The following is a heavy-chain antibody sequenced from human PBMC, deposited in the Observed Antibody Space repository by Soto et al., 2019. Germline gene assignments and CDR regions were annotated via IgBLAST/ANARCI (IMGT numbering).Heavy chain of an antibody. CDR3: ARAEGGDDSGDYDSFDI. V-gene: IGHV3-21*01. CDR2: ISSSSSDI. D-gene: IGHD4-17*01. CDR1: GFTFSSYS. Sequence: GGSLRLSCAASGFTFSSYSMNWVRQAPGKGLEWVSSISSSSSDIYYADSVKGRFTISRDNAKNSLYLQMNSLRAEDTAVYYCARAEGGDDSGDYDSFDIWGQGTMVTVSS. J-gene: IGHJ3*02.